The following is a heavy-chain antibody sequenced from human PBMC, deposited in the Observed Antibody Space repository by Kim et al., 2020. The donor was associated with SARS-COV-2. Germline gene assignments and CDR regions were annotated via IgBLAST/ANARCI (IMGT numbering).Heavy chain of an antibody. CDR1: GFIFSSYW. Sequence: GGSLRLSCAASGFIFSSYWMSWVRQTPGKGLEWVANIKQDGSDKYYVDSVKGRFTISRDNAKNSLYLQMNSLRAEDTAVYYCARDGRWGSEPFDYWGQGTLVTVSS. CDR3: ARDGRWGSEPFDY. CDR2: IKQDGSDK. V-gene: IGHV3-7*03. D-gene: IGHD7-27*01. J-gene: IGHJ4*02.